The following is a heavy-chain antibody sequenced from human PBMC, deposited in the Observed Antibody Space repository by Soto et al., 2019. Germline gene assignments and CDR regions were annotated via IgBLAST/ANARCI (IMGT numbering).Heavy chain of an antibody. CDR1: GFTFSSYS. Sequence: PGGSLRLSCAASGFTFSSYSMNWVRQAPGKGLEWVSYISSSSSTIYYADSVKGRFTISRDNAKNSLYLQMNSLRAEDTAVYYWARRFHSYYSSGYDYWGQGTLVTVPS. V-gene: IGHV3-48*01. J-gene: IGHJ4*02. CDR3: ARRFHSYYSSGYDY. D-gene: IGHD6-19*01. CDR2: ISSSSSTI.